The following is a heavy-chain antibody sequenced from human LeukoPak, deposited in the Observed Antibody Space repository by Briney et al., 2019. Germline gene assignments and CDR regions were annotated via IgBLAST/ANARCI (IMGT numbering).Heavy chain of an antibody. CDR3: ARLSNWLLGYALDV. J-gene: IGHJ6*02. CDR2: IYYTGNT. V-gene: IGHV4-61*05. CDR1: GGSISSSSYY. D-gene: IGHD3-22*01. Sequence: SETLSFTGTVSGGSISSSSYYWGWLRQPLGKGLEWIGYIYYTGNTKYNPSLQSRATISVDTSKNQFPLELSSVTAADTARYYCARLSNWLLGYALDVWGQGTTVTVSS.